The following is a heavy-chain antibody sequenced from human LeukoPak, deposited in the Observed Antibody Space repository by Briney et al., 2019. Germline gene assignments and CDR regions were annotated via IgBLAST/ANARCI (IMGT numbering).Heavy chain of an antibody. V-gene: IGHV4-39*01. J-gene: IGHJ4*02. Sequence: PSETLSLTCTVSGGSIISSIYYWAWIRQPPGKGLEWIGMIYHSGTTYYNPSLRSRVTISVDTSKNQFSLQVNSVIAADTAVYYCARQLTSSSSRLWGQGTLVTVSS. D-gene: IGHD6-6*01. CDR1: GGSIISSIYY. CDR2: IYHSGTT. CDR3: ARQLTSSSSRL.